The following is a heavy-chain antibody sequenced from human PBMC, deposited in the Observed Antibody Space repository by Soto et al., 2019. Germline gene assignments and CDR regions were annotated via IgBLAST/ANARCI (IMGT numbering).Heavy chain of an antibody. D-gene: IGHD6-19*01. CDR1: ECKCRSYG. J-gene: IGHJ4*02. CDR2: ISHYGGDK. V-gene: IGHV3-30*01. Sequence: PWGFLRVPKAAAECKCRSYGRRWVRQTPGKGLGRGAVISHYGGDKYYSDSVKGRFTISRDNSKNTLYLQMNSLRREDTSVYYCAREYSLAAVAPGYWGEGILGTGSS. CDR3: AREYSLAAVAPGY.